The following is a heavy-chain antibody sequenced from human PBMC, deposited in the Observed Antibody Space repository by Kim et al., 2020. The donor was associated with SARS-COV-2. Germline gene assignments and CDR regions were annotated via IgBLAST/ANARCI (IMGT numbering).Heavy chain of an antibody. V-gene: IGHV5-51*01. J-gene: IGHJ5*02. CDR1: GYSFATYW. Sequence: GESLKISCKGSGYSFATYWIGWVRQMPGKGLEWMGIIYPGDSDTRYSPSFQGQATISVDRSISTTYLQWSSLKASDTAMYYCAKTGGLYDSHSPWGQGTMVPVSS. CDR2: IYPGDSDT. D-gene: IGHD3-22*01. CDR3: AKTGGLYDSHSP.